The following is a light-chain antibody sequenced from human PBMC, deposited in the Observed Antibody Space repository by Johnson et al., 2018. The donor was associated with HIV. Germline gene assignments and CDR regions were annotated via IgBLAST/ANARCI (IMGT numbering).Light chain of an antibody. Sequence: QSVLTQPPSVSAAPGQKVTISCSGSSSNIGNNYVSWYQQVPGTAPKLLIYDNNRRPSGIPDRFSGSKSGTSATLGITGLQTGDEADYYCGTWDSSLSGVFGTGTKVTV. CDR2: DNN. J-gene: IGLJ1*01. CDR1: SSNIGNNY. CDR3: GTWDSSLSGV. V-gene: IGLV1-51*01.